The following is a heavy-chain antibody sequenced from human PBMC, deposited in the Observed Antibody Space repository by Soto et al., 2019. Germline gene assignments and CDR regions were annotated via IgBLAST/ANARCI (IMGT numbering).Heavy chain of an antibody. J-gene: IGHJ4*02. Sequence: SETLSLTCAVSDNPTNLSHWLIWLLQPPWKGLEWIGQVSHRGRTNNNASLTSRVTVSVDKSKNHFSLKLTSVTAADTAVYYCAARHFWSGPWTDTRLEYWGEGTLVTVSS. CDR1: DNPTNLSHW. D-gene: IGHD3-3*02. V-gene: IGHV4-4*02. CDR2: VSHRGRT. CDR3: AARHFWSGPWTDTRLEY.